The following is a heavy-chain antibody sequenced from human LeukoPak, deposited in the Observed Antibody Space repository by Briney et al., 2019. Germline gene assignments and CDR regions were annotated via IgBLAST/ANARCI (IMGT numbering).Heavy chain of an antibody. Sequence: GGSLRLSCAASGFTFSSYGMHWVRQAPGKGLGWVAVISYDGSNKYYADSVKGRFTISRDNSKNTLYLQMNSLRAEDTAVYYCAKDRGDYGGHYYYYGMDVWGQGTTVTVSS. CDR1: GFTFSSYG. J-gene: IGHJ6*02. CDR2: ISYDGSNK. D-gene: IGHD4-17*01. CDR3: AKDRGDYGGHYYYYGMDV. V-gene: IGHV3-30*18.